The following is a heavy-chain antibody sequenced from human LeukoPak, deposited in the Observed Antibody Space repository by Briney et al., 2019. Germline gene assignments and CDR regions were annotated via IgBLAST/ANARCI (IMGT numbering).Heavy chain of an antibody. V-gene: IGHV3-9*01. J-gene: IGHJ4*02. CDR2: ISWNSGSI. CDR3: AKDKPYYYGSGSRNYFDY. CDR1: GFTFDDYA. D-gene: IGHD3-10*01. Sequence: GGSLRLSRAASGFTFDDYAMHWVRQAPGKGLEWVSGISWNSGSIGYADSVKGRFTISRDNAKNSLYLQMNSLRAEDTALYYCAKDKPYYYGSGSRNYFDYWGQGTLVTVSS.